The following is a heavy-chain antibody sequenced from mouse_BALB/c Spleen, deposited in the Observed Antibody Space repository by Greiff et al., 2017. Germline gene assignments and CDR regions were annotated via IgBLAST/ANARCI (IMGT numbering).Heavy chain of an antibody. CDR2: ISSGGSYT. CDR1: GFTFSSYA. Sequence: EVMLVESGGGLVKPGGSLKLSCAASGFTFSSYAMSWVRQTPEKRLEWVATISSGGSYTYYPDSVKGRFTISRDNAKNTLYLQMSSLRSEDTAMYYCARHAETARATSYAMDYWGQGTSVTVSS. D-gene: IGHD3-2*01. V-gene: IGHV5-9-3*01. CDR3: ARHAETARATSYAMDY. J-gene: IGHJ4*01.